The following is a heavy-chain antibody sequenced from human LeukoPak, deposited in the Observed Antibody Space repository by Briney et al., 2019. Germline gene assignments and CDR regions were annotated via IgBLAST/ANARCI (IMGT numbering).Heavy chain of an antibody. D-gene: IGHD1-26*01. CDR1: GGSISSYY. CDR2: IYHSGST. CDR3: ETPRSWEPSDMPL. J-gene: IGHJ6*04. Sequence: PSETLSLTCTVSGGSISSYYWGWIRQPPGKGLEWIGSIYHSGSTYYNASLKSRVTISVDTSKNQFSLTLSSVTAADTAVYYCETPRSWEPSDMPLWGKGTTVIVSS. V-gene: IGHV4-38-2*02.